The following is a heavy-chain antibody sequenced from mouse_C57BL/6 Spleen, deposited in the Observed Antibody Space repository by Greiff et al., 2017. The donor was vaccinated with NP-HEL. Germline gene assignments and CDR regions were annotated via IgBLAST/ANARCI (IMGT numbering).Heavy chain of an antibody. CDR1: GYTFTDYE. J-gene: IGHJ1*03. CDR3: TRTTGGPYFDV. D-gene: IGHD1-1*01. V-gene: IGHV1-15*01. CDR2: IDPETGGT. Sequence: QVQLKQSGAELVRPGASVTLSCKASGYTFTDYEMHWVKQTPVHGLEWIGAIDPETGGTAYNQKFKGKAILTADKSSSAAYMELRSLTSEDSAVYYCTRTTGGPYFDVWGTGTTVTVSS.